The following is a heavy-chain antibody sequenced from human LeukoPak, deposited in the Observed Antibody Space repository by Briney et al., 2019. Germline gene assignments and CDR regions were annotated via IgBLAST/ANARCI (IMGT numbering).Heavy chain of an antibody. Sequence: GGSLGLSCAASGFTFNYYGMHWVRQTPGKGLEWVAFIRSDGSSKYYADSVKGRFTISRDNSKNTLSLQMNYLGAEDTAVYYCAKDRICSGGSCYYFDYWGQGTLVTVSS. D-gene: IGHD2-15*01. CDR2: IRSDGSSK. CDR3: AKDRICSGGSCYYFDY. V-gene: IGHV3-30*02. CDR1: GFTFNYYG. J-gene: IGHJ4*02.